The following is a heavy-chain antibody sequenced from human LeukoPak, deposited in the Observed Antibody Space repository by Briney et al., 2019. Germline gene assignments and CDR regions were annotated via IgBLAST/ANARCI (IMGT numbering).Heavy chain of an antibody. CDR1: GYTLTELS. V-gene: IGHV1-24*01. J-gene: IGHJ4*02. D-gene: IGHD3-3*01. CDR3: ATQADFWSGYSRY. CDR2: FDPEDGET. Sequence: ASVTVSCMVSGYTLTELSMHWVRQAPGKGLEWMGGFDPEDGETIYAQKFQGRVTMTEDTSTDTAYMELSSLRSEDTAVYYCATQADFWSGYSRYWGQGTLVTVSS.